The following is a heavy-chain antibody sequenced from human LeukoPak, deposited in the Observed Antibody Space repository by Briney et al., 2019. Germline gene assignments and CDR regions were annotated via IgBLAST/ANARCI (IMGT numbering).Heavy chain of an antibody. Sequence: GGSLRLSCVASGFTVSNNYMSWVRQAPGKGLEWVSVLYSGGSSYYADSVKGRFTISRDNSKNTLYLQMNSLRAEDTAVYYCAKKVPANWGSYFDYWGQGTLVTVSS. CDR3: AKKVPANWGSYFDY. J-gene: IGHJ4*02. V-gene: IGHV3-53*01. CDR1: GFTVSNNY. CDR2: LYSGGSS. D-gene: IGHD7-27*01.